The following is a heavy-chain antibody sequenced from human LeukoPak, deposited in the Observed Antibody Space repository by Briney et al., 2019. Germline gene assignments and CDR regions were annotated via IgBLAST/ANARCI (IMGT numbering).Heavy chain of an antibody. D-gene: IGHD3-16*01. CDR1: GFTFSNYG. J-gene: IGHJ4*02. V-gene: IGHV3-30*02. Sequence: GGSLRLSCAASGFTFSNYGMHWVRQAPGKGLEWVAVIRYDGNNKYYADSVKGRFTISRDNSKNTLYLQMNSLRAEDTAVYYCAKEGALRAFDYWGQGALVTVSS. CDR2: IRYDGNNK. CDR3: AKEGALRAFDY.